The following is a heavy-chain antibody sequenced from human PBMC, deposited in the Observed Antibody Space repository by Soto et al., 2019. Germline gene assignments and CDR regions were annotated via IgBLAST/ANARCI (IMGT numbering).Heavy chain of an antibody. V-gene: IGHV4-59*01. CDR3: ARVKGGTRYSSSWYHAFAS. CDR1: GGSISSYY. Sequence: SETLSLTCTVSGGSISSYYWSWIRQPPGKGLEWIGYIYYSGSTNYNPSLKSRVTISVDTSKNQFSLKLSSVTAADTAVYYCARVKGGTRYSSSWYHAFASWGQGTMVTVSS. CDR2: IYYSGST. D-gene: IGHD6-13*01. J-gene: IGHJ3*02.